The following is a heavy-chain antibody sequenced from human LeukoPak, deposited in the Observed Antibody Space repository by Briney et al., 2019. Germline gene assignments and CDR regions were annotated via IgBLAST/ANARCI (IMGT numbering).Heavy chain of an antibody. J-gene: IGHJ4*02. CDR3: AREPKAAAGITYYFDY. Sequence: GGSLRLSCGASGFMFDDHGMSWVRQAPGKGPEWVSKISWNGDRTGYADSVKGRFTISRDNAKNSLYLQMNNLRVEDTAFYFCAREPKAAAGITYYFDYWGQGTLVTVSP. V-gene: IGHV3-20*04. CDR2: ISWNGDRT. CDR1: GFMFDDHG. D-gene: IGHD6-13*01.